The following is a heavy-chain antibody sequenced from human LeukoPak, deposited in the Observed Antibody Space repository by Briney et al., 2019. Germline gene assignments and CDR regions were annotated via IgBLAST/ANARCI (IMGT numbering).Heavy chain of an antibody. D-gene: IGHD5-12*01. CDR3: ARSGYRAPIDY. V-gene: IGHV3-21*01. Sequence: GGSLRLSCAASGFTFSSYSMNWVRQAPGKGLEWVSSISSSSYIYYADSVKGRFTISRDNAKNSLYLQMNSLRAEDTAVYYCARSGYRAPIDYWGQGTLVTVSS. J-gene: IGHJ4*02. CDR1: GFTFSSYS. CDR2: ISSSSYI.